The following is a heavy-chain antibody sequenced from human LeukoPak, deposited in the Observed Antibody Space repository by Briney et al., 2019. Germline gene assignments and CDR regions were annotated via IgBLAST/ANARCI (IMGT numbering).Heavy chain of an antibody. D-gene: IGHD3-22*01. Sequence: SETLSLTCTVSGDSISSYYWSWIRQPPGKGLEWIGYIYYSGSTNYNPSLKSRVTISVDTSKNQFSLKLSSVTAADTAVYYCARAPTKGYYDSSGYSPPGWYFDLWGRGTLVTVSS. J-gene: IGHJ2*01. CDR1: GDSISSYY. CDR3: ARAPTKGYYDSSGYSPPGWYFDL. CDR2: IYYSGST. V-gene: IGHV4-59*01.